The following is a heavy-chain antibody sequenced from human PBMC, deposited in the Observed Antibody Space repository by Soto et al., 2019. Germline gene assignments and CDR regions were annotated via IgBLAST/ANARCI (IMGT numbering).Heavy chain of an antibody. CDR2: ISSSGSTI. Sequence: GGSLRLSCAASGFTFSSYEMNWVRQAPGKGLEWVSYISSSGSTIYYADSVKGRFTISRDNAKNSLYLQMNSLRAEDTAVYYCARDHKGGYYYYGMDVWGQGTTVTVSS. CDR3: ARDHKGGYYYYGMDV. CDR1: GFTFSSYE. J-gene: IGHJ6*02. V-gene: IGHV3-48*03.